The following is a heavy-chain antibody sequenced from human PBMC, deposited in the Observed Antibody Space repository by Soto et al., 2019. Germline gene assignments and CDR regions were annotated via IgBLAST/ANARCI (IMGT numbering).Heavy chain of an antibody. CDR2: ISSSGSTI. Sequence: GGSLRLSCAASGFTFSSYEMNWVRQAPGKGLEWVSYISSSGSTIYYADSVKGRFTISRDNAKNSLYLQMNSLRAEDTAVYYCARDHKGGYYYYGMDVWGQGTTVTVSS. CDR3: ARDHKGGYYYYGMDV. CDR1: GFTFSSYE. J-gene: IGHJ6*02. V-gene: IGHV3-48*03.